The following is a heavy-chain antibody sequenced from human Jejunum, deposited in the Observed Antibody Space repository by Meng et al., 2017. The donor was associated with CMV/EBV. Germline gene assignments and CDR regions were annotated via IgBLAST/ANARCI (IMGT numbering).Heavy chain of an antibody. CDR3: ATHYDFWSGYYDY. CDR1: TFTFSTYA. Sequence: STFTFSTYAMSWVRPAPEKELKWVSTISSSGDNTYYTDSVKGRFTISRDNSKNTLYLQMNSLRAEDTAVYYCATHYDFWSGYYDYWGQGTLVTVSS. V-gene: IGHV3-23*01. CDR2: ISSSGDNT. J-gene: IGHJ4*02. D-gene: IGHD3-3*01.